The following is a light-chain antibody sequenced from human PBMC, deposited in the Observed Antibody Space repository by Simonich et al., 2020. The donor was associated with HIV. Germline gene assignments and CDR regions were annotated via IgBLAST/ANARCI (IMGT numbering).Light chain of an antibody. J-gene: IGKJ4*01. V-gene: IGKV3-15*01. CDR2: GAA. CDR3: QQYNNWPPLT. Sequence: EIVMTQSPATLSVSPGERATPSCRASQSVSSNLAWYQQKPGQAPRLLIYGAATRAPGIPARFSGSGSGTEFTLTISSLQSEDFAVYYCQQYNNWPPLTFGGGTKVEIK. CDR1: QSVSSN.